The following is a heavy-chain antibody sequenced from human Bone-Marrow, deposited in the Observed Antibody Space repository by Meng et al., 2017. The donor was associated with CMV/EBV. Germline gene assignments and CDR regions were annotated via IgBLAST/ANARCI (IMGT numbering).Heavy chain of an antibody. CDR3: AKGQERTYYYGAGTAEFDH. V-gene: IGHV3-30*02. J-gene: IGHJ4*02. CDR2: IRYDGNKR. D-gene: IGHD3-10*01. CDR1: GFTFRNYG. Sequence: SCAASGFTFRNYGMHWVRQTPGKGLEWVAFIRYDGNKRYYADSVRGRSTISRDNSKNTVSLQINSLRPEDTAIYYCAKGQERTYYYGAGTAEFDHWGQGPLVTVSS.